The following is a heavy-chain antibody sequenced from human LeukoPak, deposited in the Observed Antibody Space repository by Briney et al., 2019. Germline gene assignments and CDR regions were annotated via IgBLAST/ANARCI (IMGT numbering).Heavy chain of an antibody. CDR1: GGSFSGYY. J-gene: IGHJ4*02. V-gene: IGHV4-34*01. CDR3: ARDKFCSETGSCNIGLFDF. Sequence: NSSETLSLTCGVFGGSFSGYYWTWLRQPPGKGLEWIGQINHRGSSHYNPSLRSRVTISVDTSKTQFSLKLTSVTAADTAVYYCARDKFCSETGSCNIGLFDFWGQGALVTVSS. CDR2: INHRGSS. D-gene: IGHD2-15*01.